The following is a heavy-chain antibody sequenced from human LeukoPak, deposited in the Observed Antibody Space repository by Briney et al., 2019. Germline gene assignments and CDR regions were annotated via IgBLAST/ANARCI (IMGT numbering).Heavy chain of an antibody. Sequence: SETLSLTCTVSGGSISSYYWSWIRQPPGKGLEWIGHIYGSGSTNYNPSLKSRVTLSVDTSKNQFSLKLSSVTAADTAVYYCARGQGSRSSWAFDYWGQGTLVTVSS. D-gene: IGHD1-26*01. J-gene: IGHJ4*02. CDR2: IYGSGST. CDR1: GGSISSYY. V-gene: IGHV4-59*01. CDR3: ARGQGSRSSWAFDY.